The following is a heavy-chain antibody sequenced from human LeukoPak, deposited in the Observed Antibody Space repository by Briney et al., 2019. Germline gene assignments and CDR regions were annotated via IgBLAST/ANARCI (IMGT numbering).Heavy chain of an antibody. CDR3: GSLGGGYTRIFDF. Sequence: GESLKISCKGSGYSFTSYWIGWVRQMPGKGLEWMGIIFPGDSDTRYSPSFQGHVTISADKSISTAYLQWSSLKASDTAMYYCGSLGGGYTRIFDFWGQGTLVTVSS. V-gene: IGHV5-51*01. CDR2: IFPGDSDT. D-gene: IGHD5-24*01. J-gene: IGHJ4*02. CDR1: GYSFTSYW.